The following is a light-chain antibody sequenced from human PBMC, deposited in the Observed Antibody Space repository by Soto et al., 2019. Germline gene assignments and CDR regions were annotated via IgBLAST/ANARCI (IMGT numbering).Light chain of an antibody. CDR2: ASN. CDR1: SSNIGNNY. J-gene: IGLJ2*01. V-gene: IGLV1-51*01. Sequence: QSVLTQPPSVSAAPGQKVTISCSGSSSNIGNNYVSWYQQLPGTAPKLLIYASNKRPAGIPDRFSGSKSGTSATLDITGLQTGDEADYYCATWDSRLTGEGFGGGTKLTVL. CDR3: ATWDSRLTGEG.